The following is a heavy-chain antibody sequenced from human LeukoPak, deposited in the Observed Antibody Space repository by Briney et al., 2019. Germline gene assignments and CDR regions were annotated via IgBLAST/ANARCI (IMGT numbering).Heavy chain of an antibody. Sequence: ASVKVSCKASGYTFTSYAMHWVRQAPGQRLEWMGWINAGNGNTKYSQKFQGRVSITRDTSASTAYMELSSLRSEDTAVYYCARDYSGSYYRNTFDYWGQGTLVTVSS. CDR2: INAGNGNT. D-gene: IGHD1-26*01. CDR1: GYTFTSYA. V-gene: IGHV1-3*01. J-gene: IGHJ4*02. CDR3: ARDYSGSYYRNTFDY.